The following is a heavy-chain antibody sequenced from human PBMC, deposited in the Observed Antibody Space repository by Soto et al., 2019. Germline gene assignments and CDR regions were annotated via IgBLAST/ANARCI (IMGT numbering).Heavy chain of an antibody. CDR2: TYHRSKWYN. J-gene: IGHJ6*02. Sequence: PSQTLSLTCAISGDSVSSNSAAWNWIRQSPSRGLEWLGRTYHRSKWYNDYAVSVKSRITINPDTSKNQFSLQLNSVTPEDTAVYYCARETGIAVAVGYYYGMDVWGQGTTVTVSS. D-gene: IGHD6-19*01. CDR3: ARETGIAVAVGYYYGMDV. V-gene: IGHV6-1*01. CDR1: GDSVSSNSAA.